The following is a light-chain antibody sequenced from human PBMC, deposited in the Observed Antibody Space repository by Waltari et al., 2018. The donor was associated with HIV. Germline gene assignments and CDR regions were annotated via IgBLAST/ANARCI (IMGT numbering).Light chain of an antibody. CDR2: GKN. J-gene: IGLJ2*01. CDR1: SLRSYY. V-gene: IGLV3-19*01. CDR3: NSRDSSGNHVV. Sequence: SSELTQDPAVSVALGQTVRITCQGDSLRSYYASWYQQKPGQAPVLVIFGKNDRPSGIPDRFSGSDSGNTASLTITGAQAEDEADYYCNSRDSSGNHVVFVGGTKRTVL.